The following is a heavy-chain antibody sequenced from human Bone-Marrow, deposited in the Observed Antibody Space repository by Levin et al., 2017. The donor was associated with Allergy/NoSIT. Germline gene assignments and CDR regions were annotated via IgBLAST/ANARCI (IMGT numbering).Heavy chain of an antibody. V-gene: IGHV3-21*01. Sequence: GGSLRLSCAASGFTFSSYSMNWVRQAPGKGLEWVSSISSSSSYIYYADSVKGRFTISRDNAKNSLYLQMNSLRAEDTAVYYCAREDIVVVPAAPADYYDDYMDVWGKGTTVTVSS. D-gene: IGHD2-2*01. CDR3: AREDIVVVPAAPADYYDDYMDV. CDR1: GFTFSSYS. J-gene: IGHJ6*03. CDR2: ISSSSSYI.